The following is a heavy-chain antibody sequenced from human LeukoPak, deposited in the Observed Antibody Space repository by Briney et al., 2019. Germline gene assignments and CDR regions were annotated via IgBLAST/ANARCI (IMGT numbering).Heavy chain of an antibody. CDR1: GYTFTSYD. Sequence: GASVKVSCKASGYTFTSYDINWLRQATGQGLEWMGWMNPNSGNTGYAQKFQGRVTMTRNTSISTAYMELSSLRSEDTAVYYCSRVVGDSSGYDYWGQGTLVTVSS. J-gene: IGHJ4*02. CDR3: SRVVGDSSGYDY. CDR2: MNPNSGNT. V-gene: IGHV1-8*01. D-gene: IGHD3-22*01.